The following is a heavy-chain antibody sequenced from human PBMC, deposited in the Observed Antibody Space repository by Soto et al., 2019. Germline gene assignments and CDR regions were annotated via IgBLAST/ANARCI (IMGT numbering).Heavy chain of an antibody. V-gene: IGHV3-11*06. CDR2: ISSSGDST. Sequence: QVQVVESGGGLVKPGGSLRLSCAASGFTFSDYYMSWIRQAPGKGLEWVSFISSSGDSTKYADSVKGRFTTSRDNAKTSMYLQLNRLRAEDTAVYYCARGGVKGTTSRGQVYNWGQGTLVTVSS. CDR3: ARGGVKGTTSRGQVYN. D-gene: IGHD1-7*01. CDR1: GFTFSDYY. J-gene: IGHJ4*02.